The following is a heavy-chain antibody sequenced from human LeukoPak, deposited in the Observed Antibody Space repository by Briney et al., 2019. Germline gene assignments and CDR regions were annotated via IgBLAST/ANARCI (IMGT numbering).Heavy chain of an antibody. Sequence: PGGSLRLSCAASGFTFSNAWVSWVRQAPGKGLEWVGRIKSKTDGGTTDYAAPVKGRFTISRDDSKNTLYLQMNSLKTEDTAVYYCSTDLSIVGATPIDYWGQGTLVTVSS. V-gene: IGHV3-15*01. CDR3: STDLSIVGATPIDY. CDR1: GFTFSNAW. CDR2: IKSKTDGGTT. D-gene: IGHD1-26*01. J-gene: IGHJ4*02.